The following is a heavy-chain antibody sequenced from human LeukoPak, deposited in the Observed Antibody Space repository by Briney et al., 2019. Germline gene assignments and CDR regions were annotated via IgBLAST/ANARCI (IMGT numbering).Heavy chain of an antibody. Sequence: ASVKVSCKASGYTFASYGISWVRQAPGQGLEWMGWISAYNGNTNYAQKLQGRVTMTTDTSTSTAYMELRSLRSDDTAVYYCARRAYCGGDCYSDDAFDIWGQGTMVTVSS. CDR3: ARRAYCGGDCYSDDAFDI. CDR1: GYTFASYG. CDR2: ISAYNGNT. J-gene: IGHJ3*02. V-gene: IGHV1-18*01. D-gene: IGHD2-21*02.